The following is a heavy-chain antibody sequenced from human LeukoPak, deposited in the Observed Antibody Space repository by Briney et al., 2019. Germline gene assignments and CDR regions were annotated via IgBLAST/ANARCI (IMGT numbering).Heavy chain of an antibody. D-gene: IGHD3-3*01. Sequence: GGSLRLSCAASGFTFSSYDMHWVRQATGKGLEWVSGIGSGGDTYYPGSVKGRFTISREDAKNTLYLQMSSLRAEDTAVYHCAKDYDFWSGYMNYGMDVWGQGTTVTVSS. V-gene: IGHV3-13*04. CDR3: AKDYDFWSGYMNYGMDV. J-gene: IGHJ6*02. CDR2: IGSGGDT. CDR1: GFTFSSYD.